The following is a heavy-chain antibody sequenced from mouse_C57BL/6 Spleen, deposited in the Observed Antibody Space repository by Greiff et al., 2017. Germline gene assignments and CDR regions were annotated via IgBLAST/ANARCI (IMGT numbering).Heavy chain of an antibody. V-gene: IGHV1-15*01. Sequence: QVQLKQSGAELVRPGASVTLSCKASGYTFTDYEMHWVKQTPVHGLEWIGAIDPETGGTAYNQKFKGKAILTADKSSSTAYMELRSLTSEDSAVYYCTRFITTVADYFDYWGQGTTLTVSS. CDR2: IDPETGGT. J-gene: IGHJ2*01. CDR1: GYTFTDYE. D-gene: IGHD1-1*01. CDR3: TRFITTVADYFDY.